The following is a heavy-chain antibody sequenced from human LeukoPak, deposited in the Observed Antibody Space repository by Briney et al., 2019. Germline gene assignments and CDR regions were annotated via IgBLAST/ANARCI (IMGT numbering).Heavy chain of an antibody. J-gene: IGHJ6*03. Sequence: GGSLRLSCAASGFTFSSYWMSWVRQAPGKGLEWVANIKQDGSEKYYVDSVKGRFTISRDNAKNSLYLQMNSLRAEDTAVYYCARALVDGYSRSRYYYYMDVWGKGTTVTVSS. V-gene: IGHV3-7*01. CDR3: ARALVDGYSRSRYYYYMDV. CDR2: IKQDGSEK. CDR1: GFTFSSYW. D-gene: IGHD6-13*01.